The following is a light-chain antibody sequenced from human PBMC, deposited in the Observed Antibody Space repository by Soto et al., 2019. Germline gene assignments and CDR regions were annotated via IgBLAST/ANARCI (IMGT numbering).Light chain of an antibody. J-gene: IGLJ2*01. CDR1: SSNIGAGYD. CDR2: ANV. Sequence: QSALTQPPSVSGAPGQRVTFSCSGTSSNIGAGYDVHWYQQLPGTAPKLLIYANVNRPSGVPDRFSGSKSGTSASLAIAGLQVEDEAVYYCQSYDTSLSGLVFGGGTKLTVL. CDR3: QSYDTSLSGLV. V-gene: IGLV1-40*01.